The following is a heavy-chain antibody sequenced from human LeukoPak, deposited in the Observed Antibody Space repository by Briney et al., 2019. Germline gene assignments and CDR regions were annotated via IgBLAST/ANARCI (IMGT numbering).Heavy chain of an antibody. Sequence: GGSLRLSCAASGFTFSSFAMHWVRQAPGKGLEWVAFIGYDGANEYYADSVKGRFTISRDNSKNTLYLQVNSLRPEDTAIYYCAKGEYYFDSSGYYLHYWGQGTLVTVSS. CDR1: GFTFSSFA. D-gene: IGHD3-22*01. CDR2: IGYDGANE. V-gene: IGHV3-30*04. CDR3: AKGEYYFDSSGYYLHY. J-gene: IGHJ4*02.